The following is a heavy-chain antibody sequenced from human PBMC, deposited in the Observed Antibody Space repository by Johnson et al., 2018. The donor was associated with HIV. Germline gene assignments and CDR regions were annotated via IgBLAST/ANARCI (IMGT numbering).Heavy chain of an antibody. V-gene: IGHV3-66*01. CDR2: IYSGGST. D-gene: IGHD6-6*01. J-gene: IGHJ3*02. CDR3: AKDRGAARAVDAFDI. Sequence: VQLVESGGGLVQPGGSLILSCAASGFIVSSNYMNWVRQAPGKGLKWVSVIYSGGSTYHADSVKGRFIISRDNSKNTLYLQMNSLRAEDTAVYYCAKDRGAARAVDAFDIWGQGTMVTVSS. CDR1: GFIVSSNY.